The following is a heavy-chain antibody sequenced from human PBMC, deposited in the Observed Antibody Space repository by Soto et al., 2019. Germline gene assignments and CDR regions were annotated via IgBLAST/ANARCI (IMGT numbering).Heavy chain of an antibody. Sequence: SETLSLTCTVSGGSISSCYWSWIRQPPGKGLEWIGYIYYSGITDYNPSLKSRVTISVDTSKSQFSLKLSSVTAADTAVYYCARGGGVYYFDYWGQGTLVTVS. CDR3: ARGGGVYYFDY. J-gene: IGHJ4*02. CDR2: IYYSGIT. CDR1: GGSISSCY. V-gene: IGHV4-59*01. D-gene: IGHD2-8*02.